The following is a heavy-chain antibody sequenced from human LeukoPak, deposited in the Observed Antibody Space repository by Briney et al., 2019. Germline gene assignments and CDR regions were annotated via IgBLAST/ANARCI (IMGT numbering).Heavy chain of an antibody. CDR1: GGTFSSYA. Sequence: SSVKVSCKASGGTFSSYALTWVRQAPGQGLEWMGRIIPILDIANYAQKFQGRVTITADESTSTAYMELSSLRSEDTAVYYCARGGMDTAMDYYYYYGMDVWGQGTTVTVSS. D-gene: IGHD5-18*01. V-gene: IGHV1-69*04. CDR3: ARGGMDTAMDYYYYYGMDV. J-gene: IGHJ6*02. CDR2: IIPILDIA.